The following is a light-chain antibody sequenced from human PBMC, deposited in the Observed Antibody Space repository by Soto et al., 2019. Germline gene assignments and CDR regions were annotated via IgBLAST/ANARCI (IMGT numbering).Light chain of an antibody. J-gene: IGLJ3*02. CDR1: SGHSSYA. CDR3: QTWGSGIWV. CDR2: LNSDGSH. V-gene: IGLV4-69*01. Sequence: QPVLTQSPSASASLGASVKLTCTLSSGHSSYAIAWHQQQPEKGPRYLMKLNSDGSHSKGDGIPDRFSGSSSAAERYLTISSLESEDEADYYCQTWGSGIWVFGGGTKLTVL.